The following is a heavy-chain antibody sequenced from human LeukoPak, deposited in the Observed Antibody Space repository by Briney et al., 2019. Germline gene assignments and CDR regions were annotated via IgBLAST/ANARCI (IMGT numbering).Heavy chain of an antibody. D-gene: IGHD3-9*01. CDR1: GFTFSDYY. V-gene: IGHV3-11*04. CDR2: ITSGGNSV. Sequence: GGSLRLSCAASGFTFSDYYLGWIRQAPGKGLEWVSYITSGGNSVYYAASVKGRFTISRDNAKNSLYLQVNSLRAEDTALYYCARAYYDILAGPFFPDYWGQGTLVTVSS. J-gene: IGHJ4*02. CDR3: ARAYYDILAGPFFPDY.